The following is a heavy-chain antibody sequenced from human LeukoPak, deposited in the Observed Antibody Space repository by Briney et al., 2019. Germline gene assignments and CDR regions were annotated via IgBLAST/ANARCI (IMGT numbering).Heavy chain of an antibody. Sequence: SETLSLTCTVSGGSISSYYWSWIRQPPGKGLEWIGYIYYSGSTNYNPSLKSRVTISVDTSKNQFSLKLSSVTAADTAVYYCARDPGYCSRGSCYFDYWGQGTLVTVSS. CDR3: ARDPGYCSRGSCYFDY. CDR2: IYYSGST. D-gene: IGHD2-15*01. CDR1: GGSISSYY. J-gene: IGHJ4*02. V-gene: IGHV4-59*01.